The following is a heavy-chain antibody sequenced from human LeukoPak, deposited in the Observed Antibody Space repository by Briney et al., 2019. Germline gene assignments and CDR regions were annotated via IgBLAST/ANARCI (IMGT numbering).Heavy chain of an antibody. CDR2: IIPIFGTA. CDR1: GGTFSSYA. D-gene: IGHD3-22*01. J-gene: IGHJ4*02. CDR3: ARPSYYYDSSPLFDY. V-gene: IGHV1-69*13. Sequence: GASVKVSCKASGGTFSSYAISWVRQAPGQGLEWMGGIIPIFGTANYAQKFQGRVTITADESTSTAYMELSSLRSEDTAVYYCARPSYYYDSSPLFDYWGQGTLVTVSS.